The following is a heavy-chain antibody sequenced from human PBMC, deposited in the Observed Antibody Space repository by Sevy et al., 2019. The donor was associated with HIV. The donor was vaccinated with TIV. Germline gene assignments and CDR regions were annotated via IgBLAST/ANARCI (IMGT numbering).Heavy chain of an antibody. CDR3: TRNGGAFDNGFDP. D-gene: IGHD2-8*01. CDR1: GFTFSPYS. J-gene: IGHJ5*02. CDR2: ISSSGSSI. Sequence: GGSLRLSCAASGFTFSPYSMNWVRQAPGKGLEWVSKISSSGSSIYYADSVKGRFTISRDNAKNSLNLQMNSLRAEDTAVYYCTRNGGAFDNGFDPWGQGTLVTVSS. V-gene: IGHV3-48*04.